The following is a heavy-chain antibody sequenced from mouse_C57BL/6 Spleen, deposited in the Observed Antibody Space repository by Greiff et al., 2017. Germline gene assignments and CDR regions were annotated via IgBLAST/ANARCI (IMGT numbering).Heavy chain of an antibody. CDR1: GFNIKDYY. V-gene: IGHV14-2*01. CDR3: ASTVVTQPSYYFDY. Sequence: EVQLQQSGAELVKPGASVKLSCTASGFNIKDYYMHWVKQRTEQGLEWIGRIDPEDGETKYAPNFQGKATITADTSSNTAYLQLSSLTSEDTAVYYCASTVVTQPSYYFDYWGQGTTLTVSS. D-gene: IGHD1-1*01. CDR2: IDPEDGET. J-gene: IGHJ2*01.